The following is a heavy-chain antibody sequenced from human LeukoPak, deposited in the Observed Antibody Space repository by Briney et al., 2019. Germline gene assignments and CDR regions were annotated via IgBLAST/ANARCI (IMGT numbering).Heavy chain of an antibody. CDR2: IYYSGST. CDR1: GGSISSHY. J-gene: IGHJ3*02. CDR3: ARAPHPRYSGYDIAFDI. D-gene: IGHD5-12*01. Sequence: PSETLSLTCTVSGGSISSHYWSWIRQPPGKGLEWIGYIYYSGSTNYNPSLKSRVTISVDTSKNQFSLKLSSVTAADTAVYYCARAPHPRYSGYDIAFDIWGQGTMVTVSS. V-gene: IGHV4-59*11.